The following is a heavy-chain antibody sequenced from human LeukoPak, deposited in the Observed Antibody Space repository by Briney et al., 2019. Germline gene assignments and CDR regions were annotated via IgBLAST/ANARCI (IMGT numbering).Heavy chain of an antibody. V-gene: IGHV4-34*01. CDR3: AREQGYYGSGLDC. J-gene: IGHJ4*02. Sequence: KTSETLSLTCAVYGGSFSGYYWSWIRQPPGKGLEWIGEINHSGSTNYNPSLKSRVTISVDTSKNQFSLKLSSVTAADTAVYYCAREQGYYGSGLDCWGQGTLVTVSS. D-gene: IGHD3-10*01. CDR1: GGSFSGYY. CDR2: INHSGST.